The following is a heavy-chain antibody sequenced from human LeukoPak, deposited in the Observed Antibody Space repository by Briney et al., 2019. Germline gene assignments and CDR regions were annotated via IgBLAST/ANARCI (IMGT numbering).Heavy chain of an antibody. CDR1: GGSINTYY. CDR2: VYYSGST. Sequence: PSETLSLTCTVSGGSINTYYWSWIRQPPGKGLEWIGYVYYSGSTNYNPSLKSRVTISVDTSKSQFSLKVSSVTAADTAVYYCAREGSWYNWFDPWGQGTLVTVSS. V-gene: IGHV4-59*01. CDR3: AREGSWYNWFDP. J-gene: IGHJ5*02. D-gene: IGHD2-15*01.